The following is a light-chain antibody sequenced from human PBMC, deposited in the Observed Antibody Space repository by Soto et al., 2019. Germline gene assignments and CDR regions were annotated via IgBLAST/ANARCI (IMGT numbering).Light chain of an antibody. CDR1: QGIGNA. CDR2: DAS. J-gene: IGKJ1*01. V-gene: IGKV1-17*01. Sequence: IQMTQSPSSLSASVGDRVTISCRASQGIGNALGWYQQKPGKAPKVLIYDASSLQSGVPSRFSGSGSGTEFTLTISSLQPEDFAIYYCQQYNSYSPWTFGQGTKVDIK. CDR3: QQYNSYSPWT.